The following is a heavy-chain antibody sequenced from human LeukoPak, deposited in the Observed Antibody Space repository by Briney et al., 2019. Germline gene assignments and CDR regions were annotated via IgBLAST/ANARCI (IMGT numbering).Heavy chain of an antibody. CDR3: ARHPNLDY. Sequence: ASEKVSCKASGYTFTGYYMHWLRQAPGQGLEWMGWINPNSGDTNSAQRFQDRVTMTRDTSISTAYMELSRLTSDDTAVYYCARHPNLDYWGQGTLVTVSS. CDR2: INPNSGDT. J-gene: IGHJ4*02. CDR1: GYTFTGYY. V-gene: IGHV1-2*02.